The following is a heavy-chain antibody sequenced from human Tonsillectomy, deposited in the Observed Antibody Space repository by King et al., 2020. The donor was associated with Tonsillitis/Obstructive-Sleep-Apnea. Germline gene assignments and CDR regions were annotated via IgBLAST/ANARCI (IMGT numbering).Heavy chain of an antibody. CDR2: IDPSDSYT. V-gene: IGHV5-10-1*01. CDR1: GYSFTNYW. CDR3: ARGGIAAAGGYYYYYYMDV. Sequence: VQLVESGAEVKKPGESLRISCKGSGYSFTNYWVSWVRQMPGKGLEWMGRIDPSDSYTNYSPSFQGHVTISTDKSISTAYLQWSSLKASDTAMYYCARGGIAAAGGYYYYYYMDVWGKGTTVTVSS. D-gene: IGHD6-13*01. J-gene: IGHJ6*03.